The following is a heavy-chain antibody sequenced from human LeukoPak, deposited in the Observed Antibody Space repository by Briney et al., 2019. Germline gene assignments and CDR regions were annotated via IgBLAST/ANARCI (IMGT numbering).Heavy chain of an antibody. CDR3: ANSVVPAASFDY. V-gene: IGHV3-30-3*01. D-gene: IGHD2-2*01. CDR1: GFTFSGYA. Sequence: PGGSLRLSCAASGFTFSGYAMSWVRQAPGKGLEWAAVISYDGSNKYYADSVKGRFTISRDNSKNTLYLQMNSLRAEDTAVYYCANSVVPAASFDYWGQGTLVTVSS. CDR2: ISYDGSNK. J-gene: IGHJ4*02.